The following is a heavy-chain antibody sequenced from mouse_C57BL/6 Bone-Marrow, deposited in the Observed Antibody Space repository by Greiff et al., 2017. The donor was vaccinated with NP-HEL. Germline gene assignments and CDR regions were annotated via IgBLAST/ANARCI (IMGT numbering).Heavy chain of an antibody. CDR2: IDPSDSET. V-gene: IGHV1-52*01. CDR3: ARGIYYGSSLWFAY. D-gene: IGHD1-1*01. J-gene: IGHJ3*01. Sequence: QVQLQQPGAELVRPGSSVKLSCKASGYTFTSYWMHWVKQRPIQGLEWISNIDPSDSETHYNQKFKDKATLTVDKSSSTAYMQLSSLTSEDSAVYYCARGIYYGSSLWFAYWGQGTLVTVSA. CDR1: GYTFTSYW.